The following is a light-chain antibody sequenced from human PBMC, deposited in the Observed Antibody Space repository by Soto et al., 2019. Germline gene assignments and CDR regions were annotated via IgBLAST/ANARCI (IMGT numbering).Light chain of an antibody. V-gene: IGLV1-44*01. CDR1: SSNTGSNT. CDR3: SAWDDSLNCPV. CDR2: NSD. Sequence: QSVLTQPPSASGTPGQRVTISCSGGSSNTGSNTVIWYQQLPGTAPTLLIYNSDQRPSGVPDRFSGAKSGATAALAIIGRLPEEEADYYCSAWDDSLNCPVFGGGTKVTVL. J-gene: IGLJ2*01.